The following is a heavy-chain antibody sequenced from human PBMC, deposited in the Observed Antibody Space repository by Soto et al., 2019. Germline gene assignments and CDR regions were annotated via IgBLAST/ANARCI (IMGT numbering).Heavy chain of an antibody. D-gene: IGHD5-12*01. CDR2: ISWNSGSI. Sequence: GGSLRLSCAASGFTFDDYAMHWVRQAPGKGLEWVSGISWNSGSIGYADSVKGRFTISRDNAKNSLYLQMNSLRAEDTALYYCAKDSNSGYPLRVYYYMDVWGKGTTVTVSS. J-gene: IGHJ6*03. CDR1: GFTFDDYA. V-gene: IGHV3-9*01. CDR3: AKDSNSGYPLRVYYYMDV.